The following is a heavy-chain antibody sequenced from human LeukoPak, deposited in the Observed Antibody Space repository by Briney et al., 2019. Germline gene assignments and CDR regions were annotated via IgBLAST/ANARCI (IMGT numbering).Heavy chain of an antibody. CDR3: ARAMRTTAVTAGDYHYYYGMDV. Sequence: SETLSLTCTVSGGSISSYYRSWIRQPPGKGVEWIGSIYHSGSTYYNPSLKSRVTISVDTSKNQFSLKLSSVTAADTAVYYCARAMRTTAVTAGDYHYYYGMDVWGQGTTVTVSS. J-gene: IGHJ6*02. V-gene: IGHV4-38-2*02. CDR1: GGSISSYY. D-gene: IGHD4-17*01. CDR2: IYHSGST.